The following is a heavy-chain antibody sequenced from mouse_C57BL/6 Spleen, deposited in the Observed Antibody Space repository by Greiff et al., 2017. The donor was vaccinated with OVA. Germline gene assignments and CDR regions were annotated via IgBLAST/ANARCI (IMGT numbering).Heavy chain of an antibody. CDR2: ISSGGDYI. D-gene: IGHD2-4*01. V-gene: IGHV5-9-1*02. CDR3: TRGDYDSYYAMDY. CDR1: GFTFSSYA. J-gene: IGHJ4*01. Sequence: EVKLMESGAGLVKPGGSLKLSCAASGFTFSSYAMSWVRQTPEKRLEWVAYISSGGDYIYYADTVKGRFAISRDNARNTLYLQMSSLKSEDTAMYYCTRGDYDSYYAMDYWGQGTSVTVSS.